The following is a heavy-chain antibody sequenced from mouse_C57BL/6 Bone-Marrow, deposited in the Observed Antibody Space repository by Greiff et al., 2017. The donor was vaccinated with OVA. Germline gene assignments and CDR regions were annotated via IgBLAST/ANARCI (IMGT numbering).Heavy chain of an antibody. CDR2: ISYDGSN. CDR1: GYSITSGYY. Sequence: VQLKESGPGLVKPSQSLSLTCSVTGYSITSGYYWNWIRQFPGNKLEWMGYISYDGSNNYNPSLKNRISITRDTSKNQFFLKLNSVTTEDTATYYCARDRFTTVVAKGFDYWGQGTTLTVSS. CDR3: ARDRFTTVVAKGFDY. D-gene: IGHD1-1*01. J-gene: IGHJ2*01. V-gene: IGHV3-6*01.